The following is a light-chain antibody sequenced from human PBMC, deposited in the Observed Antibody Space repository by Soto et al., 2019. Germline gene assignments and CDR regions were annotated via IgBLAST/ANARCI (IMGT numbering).Light chain of an antibody. CDR3: QTWGTGILV. CDR1: SGHSSYA. CDR2: LNSDGSH. Sequence: QLVLTQSPSASASLGASVKLTCTLSSGHSSYAIAWHQQQPDKGPRYLMKLNSDGSHTKGDGIPHRFSGSSSGAERYLTISSLQSEDEADYYGQTWGTGILVFGGGTKLTVL. V-gene: IGLV4-69*01. J-gene: IGLJ3*02.